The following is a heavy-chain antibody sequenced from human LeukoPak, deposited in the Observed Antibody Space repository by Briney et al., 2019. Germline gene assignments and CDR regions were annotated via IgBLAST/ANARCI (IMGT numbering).Heavy chain of an antibody. Sequence: GGSLRLSCAASGFTFSSYAMSWVRQAPGKGLEWVSAISGSGGSTYYADSVKGRFTISRDNSKNTLYLQMNSLRADDTAVYYCAKVSGNYYYYFDYWGQGTLVTVPS. D-gene: IGHD1-26*01. V-gene: IGHV3-23*01. CDR1: GFTFSSYA. CDR2: ISGSGGST. J-gene: IGHJ4*02. CDR3: AKVSGNYYYYFDY.